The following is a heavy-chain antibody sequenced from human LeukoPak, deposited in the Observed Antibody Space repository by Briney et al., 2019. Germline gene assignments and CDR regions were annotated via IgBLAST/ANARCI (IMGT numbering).Heavy chain of an antibody. D-gene: IGHD3-22*01. CDR3: TTDRYYDNSELQFQH. CDR1: GFTLNNAW. CDR2: IKRETDGGTI. V-gene: IGHV3-15*01. J-gene: IGHJ1*01. Sequence: GGSLRLSCAASGFTLNNAWMSWVRQAPGKRLEWLGRIKRETDGGTIDYAAPVKGRFTISRDDSRNTLYLQMDSLKIEDTAVYYCTTDRYYDNSELQFQHWGQGTLVTVSS.